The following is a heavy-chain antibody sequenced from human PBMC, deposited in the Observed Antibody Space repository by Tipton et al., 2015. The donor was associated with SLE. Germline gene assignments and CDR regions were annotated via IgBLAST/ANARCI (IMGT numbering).Heavy chain of an antibody. J-gene: IGHJ4*02. CDR1: GGSISSYY. CDR3: ARVGSWYGDY. Sequence: GSLRLSCTVSGGSISSYYWSWIRQPPGKGLEWIGYIYYSGSTNYNPSLKSRVTISVDTSKNQFSLKLSSVTAEDTAVYYCARVGSWYGDYWGQGTLVTVSS. CDR2: IYYSGST. V-gene: IGHV4-59*12. D-gene: IGHD6-13*01.